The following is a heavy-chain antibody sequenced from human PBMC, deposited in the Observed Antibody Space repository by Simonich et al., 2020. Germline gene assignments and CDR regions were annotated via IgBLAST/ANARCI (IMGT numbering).Heavy chain of an antibody. CDR1: GFTFSSSR. CDR2: ISSSSSYI. Sequence: GGGLVKPGGSLRLSCAASGFTFSSSRLNWVRQAPGKGLEWVSSISSSSSYIYYADSVKGRFTISRDNAKNSLYLQMNSLRAEDTAVNYCARDTSYYGSGSYYFDYWGQGTLITVSS. J-gene: IGHJ4*02. D-gene: IGHD3-10*01. CDR3: ARDTSYYGSGSYYFDY. V-gene: IGHV3-21*01.